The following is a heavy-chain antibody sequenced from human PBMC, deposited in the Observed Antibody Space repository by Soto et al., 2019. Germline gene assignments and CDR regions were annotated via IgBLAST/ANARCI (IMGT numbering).Heavy chain of an antibody. Sequence: PSETLSLTCTVSGGSISSYYWSWIRQPPGKGLEWIGYIYYSGSTNYNPSLKSRVTISVDTSKNQFSLKLSSVTAADTAVYYCARGSYSSGDYFDYWGQGTLVTVSS. CDR2: IYYSGST. V-gene: IGHV4-59*01. D-gene: IGHD6-19*01. CDR1: GGSISSYY. CDR3: ARGSYSSGDYFDY. J-gene: IGHJ4*02.